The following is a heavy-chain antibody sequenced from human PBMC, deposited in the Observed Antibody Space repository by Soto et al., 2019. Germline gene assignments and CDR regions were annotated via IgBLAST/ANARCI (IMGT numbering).Heavy chain of an antibody. J-gene: IGHJ3*02. Sequence: SETLSLTCTVSGGSISNSSYYWGWIRQPPGKGLEWIGSIYYSGSTYYNPSLKSRVTISVDTSKNQFSLKLSSVTAADTAVYYCARGDSNWAAPDAFDIWGQGTMVTVSS. V-gene: IGHV4-39*01. CDR2: IYYSGST. CDR3: ARGDSNWAAPDAFDI. CDR1: GGSISNSSYY. D-gene: IGHD7-27*01.